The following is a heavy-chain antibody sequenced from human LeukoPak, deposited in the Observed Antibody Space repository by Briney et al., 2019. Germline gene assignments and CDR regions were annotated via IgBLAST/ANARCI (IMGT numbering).Heavy chain of an antibody. V-gene: IGHV4-34*01. CDR2: INHSGST. CDR3: ARSLYSSGWPGY. D-gene: IGHD6-19*01. Sequence: SETLSLTCDAYGGTFSGYYWSWIRQPPGQGLEWIGEINHSGSTNYNPSLKSRVTISVDTSKNQFTLKLSAVTAADTAVYYCARSLYSSGWPGYWGQGTLVTVSS. CDR1: GGTFSGYY. J-gene: IGHJ4*02.